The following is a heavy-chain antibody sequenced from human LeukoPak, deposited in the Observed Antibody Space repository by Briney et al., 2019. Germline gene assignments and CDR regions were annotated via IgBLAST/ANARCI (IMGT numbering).Heavy chain of an antibody. CDR2: IGTAGDT. V-gene: IGHV3-13*01. D-gene: IGHD1-1*01. CDR3: ARDRAGTLDY. Sequence: GESLRLSCAASGFTFSSYDMHWVRQATRKGLEWVSAIGTAGDTYYPGSVKGRFTISRENAKNSLYLQMNSLRAGDTAVYYCARDRAGTLDYWGQGTLVTVTS. J-gene: IGHJ4*02. CDR1: GFTFSSYD.